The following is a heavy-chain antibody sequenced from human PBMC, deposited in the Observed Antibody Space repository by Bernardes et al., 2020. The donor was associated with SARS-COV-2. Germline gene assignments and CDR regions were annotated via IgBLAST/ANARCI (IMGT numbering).Heavy chain of an antibody. CDR3: ARHGEWELLWPFDY. CDR2: MSYSGPT. J-gene: IGHJ4*02. V-gene: IGHV4-39*01. D-gene: IGHD1-26*01. CDR1: GASISSTDYF. Sequence: SETLSLTCAVSGASISSTDYFWGWLRQPPGKGLEWIGSMSYSGPTYYNPSLKSRVTISVDTSKNHFSLKLSSVTAADTAVYYCARHGEWELLWPFDYWGQGTLVTVSS.